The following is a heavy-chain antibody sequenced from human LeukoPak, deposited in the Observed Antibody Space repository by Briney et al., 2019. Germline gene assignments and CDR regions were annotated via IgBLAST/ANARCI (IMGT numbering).Heavy chain of an antibody. J-gene: IGHJ4*02. CDR3: GRGDKIFGVVTKFDY. D-gene: IGHD3-3*01. CDR1: GGSISSHY. CDR2: IYYSGSP. Sequence: SETLSLTCTVWGGSISSHYWSWIRQPPGKGLEGIGYIYYSGSPNYNPSLKSRVTISVGTPKNQFSLKHGHVTAADPAGVYCGRGDKIFGVVTKFDYWGQGTLVTVSS. V-gene: IGHV4-59*11.